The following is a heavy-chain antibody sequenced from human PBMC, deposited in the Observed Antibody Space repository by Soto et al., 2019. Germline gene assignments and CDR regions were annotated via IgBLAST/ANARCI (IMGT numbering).Heavy chain of an antibody. V-gene: IGHV1-18*01. D-gene: IGHD1-26*01. CDR3: ATEGAGRDPLTY. CDR2: ISAYNVHT. Sequence: QVQLVQSGPVVKKPGASVKVSCKASGYTFTNYGFNWVRQAPGQGLEWMGWISAYNVHTKNSQKVQARVIMTTDTTTSTAYMEFRCFTSGDTAVYYSATEGAGRDPLTYWSHGTLVTASS. CDR1: GYTFTNYG. J-gene: IGHJ4*01.